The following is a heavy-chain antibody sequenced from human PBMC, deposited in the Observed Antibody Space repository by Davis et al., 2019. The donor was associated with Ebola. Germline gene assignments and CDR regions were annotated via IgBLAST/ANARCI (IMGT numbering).Heavy chain of an antibody. CDR3: ARGRIAGYLNYYYYGMDV. Sequence: SETLSLTCAVYGGSFSGYYWSWIRQPPGKGLEWIGEINHSGSTNYNPSLKSRVTISVDTSKNQFSLKLSSVTAADTAVYYCARGRIAGYLNYYYYGMDVWGQGTTVTVSS. D-gene: IGHD6-13*01. CDR2: INHSGST. CDR1: GGSFSGYY. J-gene: IGHJ6*02. V-gene: IGHV4-34*01.